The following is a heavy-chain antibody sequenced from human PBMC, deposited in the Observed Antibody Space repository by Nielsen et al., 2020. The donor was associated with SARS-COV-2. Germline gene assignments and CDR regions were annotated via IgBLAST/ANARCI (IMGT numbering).Heavy chain of an antibody. J-gene: IGHJ5*02. CDR1: GFTFSKAW. Sequence: GESLKISCVASGFTFSKAWMSWVRQAPGKGLEWVGRIKSKIDGGTTDYAAPVKDSFTISRDDSKNTMYLDMSSLRTEDTAVYYCATARYCSRTSCSAGTDMFDPWGQGTQVIVSS. CDR2: IKSKIDGGTT. V-gene: IGHV3-15*01. CDR3: ATARYCSRTSCSAGTDMFDP. D-gene: IGHD2-2*01.